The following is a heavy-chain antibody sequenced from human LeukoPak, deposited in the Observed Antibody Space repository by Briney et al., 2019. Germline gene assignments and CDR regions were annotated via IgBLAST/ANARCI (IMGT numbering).Heavy chain of an antibody. D-gene: IGHD3-22*01. CDR3: ARDLYYYDSSGDAFDI. Sequence: ASVKVSCKASGGTFSSYAISWVRQAPGQGLEWMERTIPILGIANYAQKFQGRVTITADKSTSTAYMELSSLRSEDTAVYYCARDLYYYDSSGDAFDIWGQGTMVTVSS. CDR2: TIPILGIA. CDR1: GGTFSSYA. V-gene: IGHV1-69*04. J-gene: IGHJ3*02.